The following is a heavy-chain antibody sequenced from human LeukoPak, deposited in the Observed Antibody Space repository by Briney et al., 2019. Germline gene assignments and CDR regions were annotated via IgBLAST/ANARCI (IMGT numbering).Heavy chain of an antibody. Sequence: SVKVSCKASGYTFASYYMHWVRQAPGQGLEWMGIINPSGGSTTYAQKFQGRVTMTRDTSTSTVYMELSSLRSEDTAVFYCARGGSLAAAPHRYYFDYWGQGTPVTVSS. CDR3: ARGGSLAAAPHRYYFDY. CDR1: GYTFASYY. V-gene: IGHV1-46*01. J-gene: IGHJ4*02. CDR2: INPSGGST. D-gene: IGHD6-19*01.